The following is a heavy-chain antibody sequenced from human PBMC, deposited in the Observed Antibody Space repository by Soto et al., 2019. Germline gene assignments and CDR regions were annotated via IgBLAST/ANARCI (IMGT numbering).Heavy chain of an antibody. CDR2: IDPSDSYT. CDR3: ARLIAVAGTYYYYYGMDV. J-gene: IGHJ6*02. CDR1: GYSFTSYW. V-gene: IGHV5-10-1*01. Sequence: PGESLKISCKGSGYSFTSYWISWVRQMPGKGLEWMGRIDPSDSYTNYSPSFQGHVTISADKSISTAYLQWSSLKASDTAMYYCARLIAVAGTYYYYYGMDVWGQGTTVTVSS. D-gene: IGHD6-19*01.